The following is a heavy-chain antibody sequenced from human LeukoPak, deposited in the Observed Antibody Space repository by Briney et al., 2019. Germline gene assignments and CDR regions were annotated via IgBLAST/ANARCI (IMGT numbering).Heavy chain of an antibody. Sequence: KASETLSLTCTVSGGSISSYYWSWIRQPPGKGLEWIGYIYYSGSTNYNPSLKSRVTISVDTSKNQFSLKLSSVTAADTAVYYCARAIPTTRYMDVWGKGTTVTVSS. CDR3: ARAIPTTRYMDV. CDR2: IYYSGST. CDR1: GGSISSYY. D-gene: IGHD5-12*01. V-gene: IGHV4-59*12. J-gene: IGHJ6*03.